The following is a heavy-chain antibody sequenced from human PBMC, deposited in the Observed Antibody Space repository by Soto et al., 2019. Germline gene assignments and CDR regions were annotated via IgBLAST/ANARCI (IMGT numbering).Heavy chain of an antibody. Sequence: EVRLLESGGGLVKPGGSLRLSCATSGLTFSNYAMSWVRQAPGGGLEWVLSMSGSSSSTYYADSVRGRFTISRDRSKNTMYLQMSSLRAEDTAVYYCAKNQERELPRVIDFWGQGTLVTVSS. V-gene: IGHV3-23*01. CDR3: AKNQERELPRVIDF. CDR2: MSGSSSST. D-gene: IGHD1-7*01. J-gene: IGHJ4*02. CDR1: GLTFSNYA.